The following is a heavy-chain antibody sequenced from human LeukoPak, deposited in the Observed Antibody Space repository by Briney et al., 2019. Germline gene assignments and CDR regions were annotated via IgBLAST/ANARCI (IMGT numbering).Heavy chain of an antibody. Sequence: PGRSLRLSWAASGITFSNYGMDWVRQAPGKGLGWVVVISHAGSNNNYADSVKGRFTISRDNSKNTLYLQMNSLRPEDTAVYYCAKVRVGTAHFDYWGQGTLVTVSS. V-gene: IGHV3-30*18. J-gene: IGHJ4*02. D-gene: IGHD2-15*01. CDR3: AKVRVGTAHFDY. CDR2: ISHAGSNN. CDR1: GITFSNYG.